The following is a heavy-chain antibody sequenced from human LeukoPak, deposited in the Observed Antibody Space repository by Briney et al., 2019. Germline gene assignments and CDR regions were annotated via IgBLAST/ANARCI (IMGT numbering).Heavy chain of an antibody. J-gene: IGHJ6*02. CDR1: GFTFSSYA. V-gene: IGHV3-30-3*01. D-gene: IGHD3-3*01. Sequence: QPGRSLRLSCAASGFTFSSYAMHWVRQAPAKGLEWVAVISYDGSNKYYADSVKGRFTISRDNSKNTLYLQMNSLRAEDTAVYYCARDTIYGVVIDETHGMDVWGQGTTVTVSS. CDR3: ARDTIYGVVIDETHGMDV. CDR2: ISYDGSNK.